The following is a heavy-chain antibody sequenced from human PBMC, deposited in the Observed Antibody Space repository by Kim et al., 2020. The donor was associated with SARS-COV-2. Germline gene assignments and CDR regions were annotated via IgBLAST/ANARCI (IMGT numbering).Heavy chain of an antibody. CDR3: ARGVALHFYP. V-gene: IGHV1-8*01. Sequence: ASVKVSCKASGYAFTNYDINWVRQATGQGLEWMGWMNPDSGDTGYAQKFQGRVTLTRNTSINTAYMELSSLISEDTAVYFCARGVALHFYPWGQGTLVTV. CDR2: MNPDSGDT. J-gene: IGHJ5*02. D-gene: IGHD5-12*01. CDR1: GYAFTNYD.